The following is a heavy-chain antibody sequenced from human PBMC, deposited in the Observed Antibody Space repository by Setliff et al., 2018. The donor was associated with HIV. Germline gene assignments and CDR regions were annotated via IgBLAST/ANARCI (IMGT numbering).Heavy chain of an antibody. CDR3: ARGVEYDSSADYWYYFDS. J-gene: IGHJ4*02. D-gene: IGHD3-22*01. CDR2: VNTANGNA. V-gene: IGHV1-3*04. Sequence: GASVMVSCKASGYSFTSYSIHWVRQAPGQGLEWMAWVNTANGNAEYSRKFLGRVFITRDKSANTVDMELSSLRSEDTAVYYCARGVEYDSSADYWYYFDSWGQGTLVTVSS. CDR1: GYSFTSYS.